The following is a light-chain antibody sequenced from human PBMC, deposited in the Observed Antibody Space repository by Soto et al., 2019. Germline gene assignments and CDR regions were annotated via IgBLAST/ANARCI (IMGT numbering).Light chain of an antibody. V-gene: IGKV1-39*01. CDR1: QSISTY. J-gene: IGKJ1*01. CDR3: QRSFGGART. CDR2: GAY. Sequence: DIQMTQSPSSLSASLGDRVTVTCRASQSISTYLNWFQQRPGQAPKLLIYGAYTLQDGVPSRFSGRGSETEFTVTISSLQPEHVALYYCQRSFGGARTYGQGTRVAI.